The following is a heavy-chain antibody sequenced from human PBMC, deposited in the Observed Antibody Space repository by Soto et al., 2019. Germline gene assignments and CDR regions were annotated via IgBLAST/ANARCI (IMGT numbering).Heavy chain of an antibody. J-gene: IGHJ6*02. V-gene: IGHV3-33*01. CDR2: IWYDGSNK. CDR3: ARENLAYYYGMDV. CDR1: GFTFSSYG. Sequence: GGSLRLSCAASGFTFSSYGMHWVRQAPGKGLEWVAVIWYDGSNKYYADSVKGRFTISRDNSKNTLYLQMNSLRAEDTAVYYCARENLAYYYGMDVWGQGTTVTVSS. D-gene: IGHD3-16*01.